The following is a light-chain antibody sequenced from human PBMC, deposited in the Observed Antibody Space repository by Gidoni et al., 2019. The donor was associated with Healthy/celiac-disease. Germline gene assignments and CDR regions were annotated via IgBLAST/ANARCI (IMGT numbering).Light chain of an antibody. CDR1: SSNIGAGYD. CDR2: GNS. V-gene: IGLV1-40*01. CDR3: QSYDSSLSGYV. J-gene: IGLJ1*01. Sequence: SVLPPPPSVSWAPGQKVTISCTGSSSNIGAGYDVHWYQQLPGTAPKLLIYGNSNRPSGVPDRFSGSKSGTSASLAITGLQAEDEADYYCQSYDSSLSGYVFGTGNKVTVL.